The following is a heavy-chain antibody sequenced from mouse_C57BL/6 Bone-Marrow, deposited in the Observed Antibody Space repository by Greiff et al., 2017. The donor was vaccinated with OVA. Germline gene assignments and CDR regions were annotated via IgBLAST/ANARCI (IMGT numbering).Heavy chain of an antibody. J-gene: IGHJ1*03. Sequence: QVQLQQSGAELVKPGASVKMSCKASGYTFTSYWITWVKQRPGQGLEWIGDIYPGSGSTNYNEKFKSKATLTVDTSSSTAYMQLSSLTSEDSAVYYCARSGYGNYGWYFDVWGTGTTVTVSS. CDR1: GYTFTSYW. D-gene: IGHD2-1*01. CDR3: ARSGYGNYGWYFDV. CDR2: IYPGSGST. V-gene: IGHV1-55*01.